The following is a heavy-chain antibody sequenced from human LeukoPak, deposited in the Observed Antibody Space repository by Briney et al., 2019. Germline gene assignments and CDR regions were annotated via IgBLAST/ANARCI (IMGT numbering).Heavy chain of an antibody. J-gene: IGHJ4*02. CDR2: ISYDGSNK. CDR1: GFTFSSYG. D-gene: IGHD6-19*01. Sequence: PGGSLRLSCAASGFTFSSYGMHWVRQAPGKGLEWVAVISYDGSNKYYADSVKGRFTVSRDNAKSSLYLQMNSLRAEDTAVYYCARDYHDSGIAVAGTAYWGQGTLVTVSS. V-gene: IGHV3-30*03. CDR3: ARDYHDSGIAVAGTAY.